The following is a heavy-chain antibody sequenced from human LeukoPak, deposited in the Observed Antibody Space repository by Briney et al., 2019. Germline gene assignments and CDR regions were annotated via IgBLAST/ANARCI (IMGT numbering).Heavy chain of an antibody. CDR2: IKSKTDGGTT. CDR3: TTVRTGIVVVPAATHFDY. V-gene: IGHV3-15*01. Sequence: PGGSLRLSCAASGFTFSNAWMSWVRQAPGKGLEWVGRIKSKTDGGTTDYAAPVKGRFTISRDDSKNTLYLQMNSLKTEDTAVYYCTTVRTGIVVVPAATHFDYWGQGTLVTVSS. CDR1: GFTFSNAW. J-gene: IGHJ4*02. D-gene: IGHD2-2*01.